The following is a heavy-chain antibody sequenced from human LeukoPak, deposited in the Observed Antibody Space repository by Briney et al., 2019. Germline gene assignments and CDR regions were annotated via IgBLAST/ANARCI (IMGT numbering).Heavy chain of an antibody. CDR1: GGSISSTNW. J-gene: IGHJ4*02. V-gene: IGHV4-4*02. CDR3: SRESGPFCPFGH. CDR2: ISLAGRT. Sequence: SETLSLTCGVSGGSISSTNWWSWVRQPPGQGLEWIGEISLAGRTRYNPSLKSRVNISIDESKNHLYLNLASVTAADTAVYYCSRESGPFCPFGHWGQGTLVAVTS. D-gene: IGHD1-26*01.